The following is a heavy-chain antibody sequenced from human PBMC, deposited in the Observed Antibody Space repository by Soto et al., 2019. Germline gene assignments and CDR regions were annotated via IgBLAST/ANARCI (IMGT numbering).Heavy chain of an antibody. V-gene: IGHV4-34*01. CDR3: ARDRLADYYDSSGYYYDY. J-gene: IGHJ4*02. D-gene: IGHD3-22*01. CDR1: GGSFSGYY. Sequence: SETLSLTCAVYGGSFSGYYWSWIRQPPGKGLEWIGEINHSGSTNYNPSLKSRVTISVDTSKNQFSLKLSSVTAADTAVYYCARDRLADYYDSSGYYYDYWGQGTLVTVSS. CDR2: INHSGST.